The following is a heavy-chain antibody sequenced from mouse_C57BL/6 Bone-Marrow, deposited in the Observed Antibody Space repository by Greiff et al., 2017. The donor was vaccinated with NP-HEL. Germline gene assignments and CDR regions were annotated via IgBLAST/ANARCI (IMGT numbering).Heavy chain of an antibody. D-gene: IGHD2-4*01. J-gene: IGHJ4*01. CDR1: GYTFTDYY. V-gene: IGHV1-26*01. CDR3: ARATYYDYDGAMDY. Sequence: VQLQQSGPGLVKPGASVKISCKASGYTFTDYYMNWVKQSHGKSLEWIGDINPNNGGTSYNQKFKGKATLTVDKSSSTAYMELRSLTSEDSAVYYCARATYYDYDGAMDYWGQGTSVTVSS. CDR2: INPNNGGT.